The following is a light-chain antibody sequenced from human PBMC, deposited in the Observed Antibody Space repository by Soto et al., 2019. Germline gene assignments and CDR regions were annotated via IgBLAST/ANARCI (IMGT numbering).Light chain of an antibody. CDR3: QQSGSSPFT. CDR1: QSVSSTY. J-gene: IGKJ3*01. CDR2: AAS. V-gene: IGKV3-20*01. Sequence: PGERATLSCRASQSVSSTYLAWYQQKPGQAPRLLIYAASSRATGIPDRFSGSGSGTDFTLTIRRLEPEDFAVYYCQQSGSSPFTFGPGTRVDIK.